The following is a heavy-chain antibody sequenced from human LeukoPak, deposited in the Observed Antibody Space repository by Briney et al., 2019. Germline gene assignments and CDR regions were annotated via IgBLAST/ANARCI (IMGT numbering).Heavy chain of an antibody. V-gene: IGHV4-39*07. J-gene: IGHJ4*02. CDR2: IYYSGST. CDR1: GGSISSSSYY. CDR3: ARGEQWYYYGSGSYYNGNYFDY. D-gene: IGHD3-10*01. Sequence: SETLSLTCTVSGGSISSSSYYWGWIRQPPGKGLEWIGSIYYSGSTNYNPSLKSRVTISVDTSKNQFSLKLSSVTSADTAVYYCARGEQWYYYGSGSYYNGNYFDYWGQGTLVTVSS.